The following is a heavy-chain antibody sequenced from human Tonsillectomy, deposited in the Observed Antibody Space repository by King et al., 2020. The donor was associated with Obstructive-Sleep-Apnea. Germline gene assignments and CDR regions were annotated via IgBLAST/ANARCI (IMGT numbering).Heavy chain of an antibody. V-gene: IGHV4-59*08. CDR3: ARQGLGAFDI. CDR2: IYYSGST. CDR1: GGSISSYY. D-gene: IGHD3-16*01. J-gene: IGHJ3*02. Sequence: QLQESGPGLVKPSETLSLTCTVSGGSISSYYWSWIRQPPGKGLEWIGYIYYSGSTNYNPSLKSRLTISVDTSKNQFSLKLSSVTAADTAVYYCARQGLGAFDIWGQGTMVTVSS.